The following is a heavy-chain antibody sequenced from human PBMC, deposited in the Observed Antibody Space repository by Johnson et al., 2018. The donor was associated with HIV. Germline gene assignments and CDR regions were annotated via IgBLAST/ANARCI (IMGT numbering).Heavy chain of an antibody. D-gene: IGHD3-10*01. CDR3: TTDLELAGLWFGELWDDAFDI. Sequence: VQLVESGGGLIQPGGSLRLSCAASGFTFSNAWMSWVRQAPGKGLEWVGRIKSKTDGGTTDYAAPVNGRFTISRDDSKNTLYLQMNSLKTEDTAVYYCTTDLELAGLWFGELWDDAFDIWGQGTMVIVSS. V-gene: IGHV3-15*01. CDR2: IKSKTDGGTT. CDR1: GFTFSNAW. J-gene: IGHJ3*02.